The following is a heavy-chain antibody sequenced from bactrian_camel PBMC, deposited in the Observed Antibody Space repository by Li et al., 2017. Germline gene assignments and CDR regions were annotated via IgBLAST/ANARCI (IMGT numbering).Heavy chain of an antibody. CDR3: AARYYTVATWNH. V-gene: IGHV3S53*01. Sequence: VQLVESGGGSVQAGGSLRLSCAASGYTSSSYCMGWFRQVPGKERERVAEILSAGGTNYADSAKSRFTISKDNAKSIVYLQMNSLKPEDTAMYYCAARYYTVATWNHWGQGTQVTVS. J-gene: IGHJ4*01. CDR1: GYTSSSYC. D-gene: IGHD1*01. CDR2: ILSAGGT.